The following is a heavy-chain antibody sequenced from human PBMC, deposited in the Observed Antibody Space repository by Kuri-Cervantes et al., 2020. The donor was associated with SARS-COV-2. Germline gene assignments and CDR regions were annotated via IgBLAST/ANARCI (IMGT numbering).Heavy chain of an antibody. V-gene: IGHV4-34*01. CDR3: ARPGGFLDV. CDR2: IYHGGRT. Sequence: SETLSLTCAVYGGSFSGYYWSWIRQPPGKGLEWIGEIYHGGRTYYNPSLKSRVTMSIDTSKNQFSLNLSSVTAADTAVYFCARPGGFLDVWGKGTTVTVSS. CDR1: GGSFSGYY. D-gene: IGHD4-23*01. J-gene: IGHJ6*04.